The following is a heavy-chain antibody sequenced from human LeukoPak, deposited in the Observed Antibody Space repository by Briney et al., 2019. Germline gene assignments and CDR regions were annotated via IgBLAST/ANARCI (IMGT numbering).Heavy chain of an antibody. CDR2: MNPNSGNT. D-gene: IGHD3-3*01. CDR3: AGRRYDFWSGYYETYYYGMDV. J-gene: IGHJ6*02. CDR1: GYTFTSYD. V-gene: IGHV1-8*01. Sequence: AASVKVSCMASGYTFTSYDINWVRQATGQGLEWMGWMNPNSGNTGYAQKFQGRVTMTRNTSISTAYMELSSLRSEDTAVYYCAGRRYDFWSGYYETYYYGMDVWGQGTTVTVSS.